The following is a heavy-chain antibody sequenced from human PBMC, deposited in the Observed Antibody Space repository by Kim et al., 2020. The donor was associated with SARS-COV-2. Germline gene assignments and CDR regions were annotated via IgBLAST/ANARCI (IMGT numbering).Heavy chain of an antibody. Sequence: THAQGFTGRFVFSLDPSVSTAYLQISSLKAEDTAVYYCARDPTGYNWFDPWGQGTLVTVSS. J-gene: IGHJ5*02. V-gene: IGHV7-4-1*02. CDR3: ARDPTGYNWFDP. D-gene: IGHD6-25*01.